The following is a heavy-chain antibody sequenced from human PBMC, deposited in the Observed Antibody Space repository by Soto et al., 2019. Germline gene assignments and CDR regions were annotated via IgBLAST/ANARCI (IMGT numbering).Heavy chain of an antibody. Sequence: QLHLVQSGAVVKKPGASVTVSCSASGYPVTAYYMHWVRQAPGRGLEWMGGINPATGAAKYTQTLQGRVPLTRDTSTGTGFRELSGRTPEDTAVFYCARGGGVGVAGSAAFDMWGQGTVVTVSS. CDR1: GYPVTAYY. J-gene: IGHJ3*02. CDR2: INPATGAA. D-gene: IGHD3-3*01. V-gene: IGHV1-2*02. CDR3: ARGGGVGVAGSAAFDM.